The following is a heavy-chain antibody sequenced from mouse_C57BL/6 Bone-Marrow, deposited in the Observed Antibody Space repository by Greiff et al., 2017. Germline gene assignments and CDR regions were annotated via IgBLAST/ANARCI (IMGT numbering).Heavy chain of an antibody. J-gene: IGHJ2*01. CDR2: ISSGGSYT. Sequence: DVKLVESGGDLVKPGGSLKLSCAASGFTFSSYGMSWARQTPDKRLEWVATISSGGSYTYYPDSVKGRFTISRDDAKNTLYLQMSSLKSEDTAMYYCARQGYYYGSSSDYWGQGTTLTVSS. CDR3: ARQGYYYGSSSDY. CDR1: GFTFSSYG. V-gene: IGHV5-6*02. D-gene: IGHD1-1*01.